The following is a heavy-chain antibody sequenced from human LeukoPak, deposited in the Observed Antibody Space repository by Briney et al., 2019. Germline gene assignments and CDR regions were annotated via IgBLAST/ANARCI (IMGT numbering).Heavy chain of an antibody. CDR2: IRSKTYGGTT. V-gene: IGHV3-49*04. CDR1: GFTFGDYA. CDR3: ARAKDYSGYYGAY. J-gene: IGHJ4*02. D-gene: IGHD4-11*01. Sequence: GGSLRLSCTASGFTFGDYAMSWVRQAPGKGLEWVGFIRSKTYGGTTEYAASVKGRFTVSRDDSKSFAYLQMNSLQTEDTAVYYCARAKDYSGYYGAYWGQGTLVTVSS.